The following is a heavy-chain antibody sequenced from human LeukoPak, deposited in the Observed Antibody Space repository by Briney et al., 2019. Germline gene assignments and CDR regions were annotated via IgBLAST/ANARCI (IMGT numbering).Heavy chain of an antibody. CDR1: GGSVSSSNYC. CDR2: LCHSGST. V-gene: IGHV4-39*02. CDR3: ARRAPHEDGDKRGFDY. J-gene: IGHJ4*02. D-gene: IGHD4-23*01. Sequence: SETLSLTCIVSGGSVSSSNYCWGWFRQSPGKGLEWIAYLCHSGSTYYNPSLKSRVTISVDTSKNHFSLMLTSVSAADTAVYHCARRAPHEDGDKRGFDYWGQGTLVTVSS.